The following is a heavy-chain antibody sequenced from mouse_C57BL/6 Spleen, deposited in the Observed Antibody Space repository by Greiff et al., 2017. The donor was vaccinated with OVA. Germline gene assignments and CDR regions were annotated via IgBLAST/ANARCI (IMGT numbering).Heavy chain of an antibody. CDR2: IYPGSGNT. CDR3: ARGEVYYDYGFDH. CDR1: GYTFTDYY. J-gene: IGHJ2*01. D-gene: IGHD2-4*01. Sequence: QVQLQQSGAELVRPGASVKLSCKASGYTFTDYYINWVKQRPGQGLEWIARIYPGSGNTYYNEKFKGKATLTAEKSSSTAYMQLSSLTSEDSAVYFCARGEVYYDYGFDHWGQGTTLTVSS. V-gene: IGHV1-76*01.